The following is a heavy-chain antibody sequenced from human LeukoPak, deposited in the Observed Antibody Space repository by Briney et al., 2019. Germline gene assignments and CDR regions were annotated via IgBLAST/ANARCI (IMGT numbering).Heavy chain of an antibody. CDR3: ARGSHY. CDR2: IYYSGST. J-gene: IGHJ4*02. Sequence: PSETLSLTCTVSGGSISSSSYYWSWIRQPPGKGLEWIGYIYYSGSTNYNPSLKSRVTISVDTSKNQFSLKLSSVTAADTAVYYCARGSHYWGQGTLVTVSS. V-gene: IGHV4-61*01. CDR1: GGSISSSSYY.